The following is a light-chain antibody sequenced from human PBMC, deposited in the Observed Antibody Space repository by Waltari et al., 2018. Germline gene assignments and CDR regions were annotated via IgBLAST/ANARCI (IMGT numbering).Light chain of an antibody. CDR2: DAS. Sequence: EIVLTPSPATLSLSPGARATLPCMASQSVSSYLAWYQQNPGQAPRLLIYDASNRATGIPARFSGSGSGTDFTLTISSLEPEDFAVYYCQQRSNWRTFGQGTKVEIK. CDR3: QQRSNWRT. J-gene: IGKJ1*01. V-gene: IGKV3-11*01. CDR1: QSVSSY.